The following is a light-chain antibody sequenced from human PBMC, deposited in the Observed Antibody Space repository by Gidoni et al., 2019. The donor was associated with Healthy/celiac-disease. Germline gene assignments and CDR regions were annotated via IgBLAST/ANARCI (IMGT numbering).Light chain of an antibody. V-gene: IGKV3-20*01. CDR3: QQYGSSPT. CDR2: GAS. CDR1: QSVSSSY. J-gene: IGKJ2*01. Sequence: EIVLTQSPGTLSLSPGERATLSCRASQSVSSSYLAWYQQKPGQAPRLLIYGASSRATGIPDRFSGSGSGTDFTLTISRLEPEDFAVYYCQQYGSSPTXXXXTKXEIK.